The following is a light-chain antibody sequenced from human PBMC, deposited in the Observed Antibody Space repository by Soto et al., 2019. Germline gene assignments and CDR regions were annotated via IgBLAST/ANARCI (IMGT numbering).Light chain of an antibody. J-gene: IGKJ3*01. CDR2: DAS. V-gene: IGKV1-5*01. CDR3: RQYNSYPFT. CDR1: QSISSW. Sequence: DIQMTQSPSTLSASVGDRVTITCRASQSISSWLAWYQQKPGKAPKLLIYDASSLESGVPSRFSGSGSGTEFNLAISSLQHDDFATYYCRQYNSYPFTFVPGTKVDIK.